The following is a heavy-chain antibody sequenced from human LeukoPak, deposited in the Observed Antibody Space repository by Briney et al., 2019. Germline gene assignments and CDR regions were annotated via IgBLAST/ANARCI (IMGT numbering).Heavy chain of an antibody. J-gene: IGHJ6*03. CDR2: INHSGST. V-gene: IGHV4-34*01. Sequence: SETLSLTCAVYGGSFSGYYWSWIRQPPGKGLEWIGEINHSGSTNYNPSLKSRVTISVDTSKNQFSLKLSSVTAADTAVYYCARGNSGSYWDYYYYYMDVWGKGTTVTISS. CDR1: GGSFSGYY. D-gene: IGHD1-26*01. CDR3: ARGNSGSYWDYYYYYMDV.